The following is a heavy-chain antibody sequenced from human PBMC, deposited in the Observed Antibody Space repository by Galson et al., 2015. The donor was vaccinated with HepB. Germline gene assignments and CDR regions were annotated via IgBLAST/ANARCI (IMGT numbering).Heavy chain of an antibody. CDR1: GFTFGDYA. V-gene: IGHV3-49*03. Sequence: SLRLSCAASGFTFGDYAMSWFRQAPGKGLEWVGFIRSKAYGGTTEYAASVKGRFIISRDDSKSIAYLQMNSLKTEDTAVYYCTRDHEDDILTGDYWGQGTLVTVSS. J-gene: IGHJ4*02. CDR3: TRDHEDDILTGDY. CDR2: IRSKAYGGTT. D-gene: IGHD3-9*01.